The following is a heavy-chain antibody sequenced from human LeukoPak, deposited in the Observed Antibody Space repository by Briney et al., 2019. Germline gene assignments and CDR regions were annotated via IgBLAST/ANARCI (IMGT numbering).Heavy chain of an antibody. CDR3: ARDSRGYSYGRQGGFDY. J-gene: IGHJ4*02. CDR2: IKNDGSES. D-gene: IGHD5-18*01. CDR1: GFNFRDHW. V-gene: IGHV3-7*03. Sequence: QLGGSLRLSCAVSGFNFRDHWMDWVRQAPGKGLEWVGHIKNDGSESYYVDSLKGRFSISRDNSKNTLYLQMNSLRAEDTAVYYCARDSRGYSYGRQGGFDYWGQGTLVTVSS.